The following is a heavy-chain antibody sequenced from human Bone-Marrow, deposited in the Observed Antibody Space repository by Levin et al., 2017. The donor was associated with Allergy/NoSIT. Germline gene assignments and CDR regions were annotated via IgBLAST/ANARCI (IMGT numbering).Heavy chain of an antibody. J-gene: IGHJ4*02. CDR1: GMTFNNHY. CDR2: LDSDGRTT. CDR3: SRGLSFDY. Sequence: GGSLRLSCAGSGMTFNNHYIHWVRQPPGKGLEWVSRLDSDGRTTTYADSVKGRFTISRDSARKTAYLQMNSLRVEDTAMYYCSRGLSFDYWGQGILVTVSS. V-gene: IGHV3-74*01.